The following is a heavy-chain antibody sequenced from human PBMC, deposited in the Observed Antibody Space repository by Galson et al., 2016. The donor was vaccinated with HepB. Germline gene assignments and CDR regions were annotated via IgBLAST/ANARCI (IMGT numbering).Heavy chain of an antibody. D-gene: IGHD1-1*01. CDR2: ISSSTTYT. V-gene: IGHV3-11*06. Sequence: SLRLSCAASGFTFIDSYMSWIRQTPGKGLEWISSISSSTTYTNYADSVKGRFTISRDNTKNSLYLKMNSLRAEDTAVYSCATTEDWYFDLWGRGTLVTVSS. CDR3: ATTEDWYFDL. CDR1: GFTFIDSY. J-gene: IGHJ2*01.